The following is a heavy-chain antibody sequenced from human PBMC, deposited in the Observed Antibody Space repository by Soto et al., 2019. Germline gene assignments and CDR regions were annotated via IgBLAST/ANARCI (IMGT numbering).Heavy chain of an antibody. Sequence: EVQLLESGGGLVQPGGSLRLSCAPSGFTFSSHGMSWVRQAPGKGLEWVSAISGSGGSTYYADSVKGRFTISRDNSKNTLYLQMNSLRAEDTAVYYCAKDLSGNPYCSGGTCYSVGAFDIWGQGTMVTVSS. J-gene: IGHJ3*02. CDR1: GFTFSSHG. CDR2: ISGSGGST. D-gene: IGHD2-15*01. V-gene: IGHV3-23*01. CDR3: AKDLSGNPYCSGGTCYSVGAFDI.